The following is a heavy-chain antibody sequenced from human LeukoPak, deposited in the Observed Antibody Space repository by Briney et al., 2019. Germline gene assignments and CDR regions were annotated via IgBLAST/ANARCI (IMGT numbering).Heavy chain of an antibody. CDR1: GFTFGTYS. CDR2: ISRSSTII. D-gene: IGHD2-15*01. V-gene: IGHV3-48*01. Sequence: PGGSLRLSCTGSGFTFGTYSMNWVRQAPGKGLEWLSYISRSSTIIYYADSMKGRFTISRDNSKNTLYLQMNSLRAEDTAVYYCARGGVLRRKVVVAATGAAFDIWGQGTMVTVSS. CDR3: ARGGVLRRKVVVAATGAAFDI. J-gene: IGHJ3*02.